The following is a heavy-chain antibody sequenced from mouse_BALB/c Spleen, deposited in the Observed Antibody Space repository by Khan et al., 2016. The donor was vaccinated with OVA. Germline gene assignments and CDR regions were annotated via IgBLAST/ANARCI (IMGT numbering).Heavy chain of an antibody. CDR1: GFSLTNYG. Sequence: QVQLKESGPGLVAPSQSLSITCTISGFSLTNYGVHWVRQPPGKGLEWLVVIWSDGSTTDNSDLKSRLNISKDNSKSQVFLKMNSLQTDDTAMYYCARQPYYHYNIMDYWGQGTSVTVSS. V-gene: IGHV2-6-1*01. CDR3: ARQPYYHYNIMDY. J-gene: IGHJ4*01. CDR2: IWSDGST. D-gene: IGHD2-10*01.